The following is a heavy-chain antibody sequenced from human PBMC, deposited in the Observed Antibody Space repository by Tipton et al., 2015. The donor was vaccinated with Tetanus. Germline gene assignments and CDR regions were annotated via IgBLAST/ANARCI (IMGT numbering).Heavy chain of an antibody. V-gene: IGHV1-18*01. CDR1: GYNFVNFG. Sequence: QVQLVQSGAEVKEPGASVKASCKASGYNFVNFGISWVRQAPGQGLEWMGWISAYNGKTKYAQRLQGRVTMTTDRSASTAYMDLRRLRSDDTAVYYCARVQEQRIYYYGMDVWGQGTTVTVSS. J-gene: IGHJ6*02. CDR3: ARVQEQRIYYYGMDV. D-gene: IGHD6-25*01. CDR2: ISAYNGKT.